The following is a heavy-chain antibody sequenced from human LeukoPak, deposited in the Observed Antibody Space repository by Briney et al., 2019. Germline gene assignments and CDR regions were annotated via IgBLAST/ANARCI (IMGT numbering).Heavy chain of an antibody. CDR2: IYHSGST. Sequence: TLSLTCTVSGGSVSSGTYSWSWIRQPPGKGLEWIGYIYHSGSTYYNPSLKSRVTISVDRSKKQFSLKLSSVTAADTAVYYCARDPGSPRGYFDLWGRGTLVTVSS. J-gene: IGHJ2*01. D-gene: IGHD2-15*01. CDR3: ARDPGSPRGYFDL. V-gene: IGHV4-30-2*01. CDR1: GGSVSSGTYS.